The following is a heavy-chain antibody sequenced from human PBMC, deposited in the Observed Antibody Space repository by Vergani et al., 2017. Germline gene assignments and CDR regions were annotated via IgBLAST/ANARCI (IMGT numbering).Heavy chain of an antibody. CDR1: GFTFSSYG. CDR2: ISYDGSNK. V-gene: IGHV3-30*18. CDR3: AKDRGEYWYFDL. Sequence: QVQLVESGGGVVQPGRSLRLSCAASGFTFSSYGMHWVRQAPGKGLEWVAVISYDGSNKYYADYVKGRLTISRDNSKNTLYLQMNSLRAEDTAVYYCAKDRGEYWYFDLWGRGTLVTVSS. J-gene: IGHJ2*01.